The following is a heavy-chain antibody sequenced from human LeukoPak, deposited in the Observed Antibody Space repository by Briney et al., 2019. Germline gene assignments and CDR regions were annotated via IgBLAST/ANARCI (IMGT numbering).Heavy chain of an antibody. CDR1: GGSISSGDYY. CDR2: IYYSGST. D-gene: IGHD2-2*01. J-gene: IGHJ5*02. CDR3: ARAGAYCSSTSCYGQNWFDP. V-gene: IGHV4-30-4*08. Sequence: SETLSLTCTVSGGSISSGDYYWSWIRQPPGKGLEWIGYIYYSGSTYYNPSLKSRVTISVDTSKNQFSLKLSSVTAADTAVYYGARAGAYCSSTSCYGQNWFDPWGQGTLVTVSS.